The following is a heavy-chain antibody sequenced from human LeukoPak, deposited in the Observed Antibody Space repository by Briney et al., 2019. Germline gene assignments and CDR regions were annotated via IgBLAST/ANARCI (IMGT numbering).Heavy chain of an antibody. J-gene: IGHJ4*02. D-gene: IGHD2-2*01. CDR2: IYPRDSDI. CDR3: ARHGPEIVVVPASIPLDY. CDR1: GYNFSKYW. V-gene: IGHV5-51*01. Sequence: GESLKISCKASGYNFSKYWIGWVRQMPGKGLEWMGIIYPRDSDIRYNPSFEGQVTISADTSISTAYLQWSSLKSSDTAVYFCARHGPEIVVVPASIPLDYWGQGTLVTVSS.